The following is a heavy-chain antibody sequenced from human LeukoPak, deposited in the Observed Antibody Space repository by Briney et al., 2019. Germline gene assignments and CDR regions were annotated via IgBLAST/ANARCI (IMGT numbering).Heavy chain of an antibody. CDR3: AKDLLEDGIGYYPNWLDP. CDR2: ISYDGSIE. D-gene: IGHD3-22*01. CDR1: GFTFSTFG. J-gene: IGHJ5*02. V-gene: IGHV3-30*18. Sequence: TGGSLRLSCAASGFTFSTFGMHWVRQAPGKGLEWVAVISYDGSIEYYADSVKGRFTISRDNSKNTLSLQMNSLRAEDTAVYYCAKDLLEDGIGYYPNWLDPWGQGTLVTVSS.